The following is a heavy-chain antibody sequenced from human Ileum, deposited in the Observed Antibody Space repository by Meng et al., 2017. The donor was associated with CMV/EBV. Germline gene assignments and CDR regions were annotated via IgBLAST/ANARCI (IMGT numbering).Heavy chain of an antibody. J-gene: IGHJ6*02. V-gene: IGHV3-23*01. Sequence: GGSLRPSCAASGFTFSSYAMSWVRQAPGKGLEWVSAISGSGGSTYYADSVKGRFTISRDNSKNTLYLQMNSLRAEDTAVYYCAKEQSYYDILTGYYGHGMDVWGQGTTVTVSS. D-gene: IGHD3-9*01. CDR3: AKEQSYYDILTGYYGHGMDV. CDR2: ISGSGGST. CDR1: GFTFSSYA.